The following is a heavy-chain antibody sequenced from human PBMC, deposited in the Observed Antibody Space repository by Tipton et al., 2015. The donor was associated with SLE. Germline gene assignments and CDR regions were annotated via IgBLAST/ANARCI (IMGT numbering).Heavy chain of an antibody. V-gene: IGHV4-38-2*01. D-gene: IGHD3-3*02. CDR2: FHQSGTT. CDR3: ARSFSLSLCGVTIPGAMDV. CDR1: NYSLTNDYY. J-gene: IGHJ6*03. Sequence: TLSLTCSVSNYSLTNDYYWGWVRQPPGKGLEWIGSFHQSGTTFYTPSLKSRVTLLLDMSNNEFSLKLFSVTVADTAVYYCARSFSLSLCGVTIPGAMDVWGKGTTVIVSS.